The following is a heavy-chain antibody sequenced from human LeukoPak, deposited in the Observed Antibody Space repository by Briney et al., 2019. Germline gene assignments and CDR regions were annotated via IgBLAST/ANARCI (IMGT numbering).Heavy chain of an antibody. D-gene: IGHD4-17*01. V-gene: IGHV3-74*01. J-gene: IGHJ4*02. CDR1: GFTFRSDW. CDR2: ISGDGSTT. CDR3: ARDLAYGGDY. Sequence: GGPLRLSCAASGFTFRSDWMHWVRQPPGKGPEWISRISGDGSTTTYADSVKGRFTIPRDNAKNALYLQMSSLRAEDTAVYYCARDLAYGGDYWGQGTLVTVSS.